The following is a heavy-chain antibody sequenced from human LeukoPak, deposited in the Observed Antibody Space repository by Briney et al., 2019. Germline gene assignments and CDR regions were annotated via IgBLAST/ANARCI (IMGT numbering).Heavy chain of an antibody. CDR2: IFYSGST. J-gene: IGHJ5*02. D-gene: IGHD1-26*01. CDR1: GGSISSSNYY. CDR3: ASSSRGSFSA. Sequence: SETLSLTCSVSGGSISSSNYYWGWIRQPPGKGLEWIGNIFYSGSTYYNPSLKSRVTIFVDTSKNQFSLNLNSVTAGDTAVYYCASSSRGSFSAWGQGTLVTVSS. V-gene: IGHV4-39*01.